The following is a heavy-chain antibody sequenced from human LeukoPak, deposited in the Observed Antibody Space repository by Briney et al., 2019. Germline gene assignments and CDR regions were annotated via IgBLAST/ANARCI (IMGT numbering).Heavy chain of an antibody. D-gene: IGHD1-14*01. CDR3: ARSGRNWFDP. V-gene: IGHV4-59*01. J-gene: IGHJ5*02. CDR2: IYYSGST. Sequence: SETLSLTCTVSGGSISSYYWSWIRQPPGKGLEWIGYIYYSGSTNYNPSLKSRVTISLDTSKNQFSLRLSSVTAADTIVYYCARSGRNWFDPWGQGTLVTVSS. CDR1: GGSISSYY.